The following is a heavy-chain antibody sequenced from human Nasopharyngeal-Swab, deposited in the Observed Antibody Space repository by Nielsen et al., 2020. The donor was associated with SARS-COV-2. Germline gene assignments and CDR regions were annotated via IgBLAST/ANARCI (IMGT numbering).Heavy chain of an antibody. Sequence: GESLKISCTGSGYVFSAYCIGWVRQMPGRGLEWVGVIYRGDLDARYSPSFQGQVTFSDDKSIDTAYLHLRSLKASDTAIYYCAGHDYDILTGYSYWGQGTPVTVSS. V-gene: IGHV5-51*01. J-gene: IGHJ4*01. CDR3: AGHDYDILTGYSY. CDR2: IYRGDLDA. CDR1: GYVFSAYC. D-gene: IGHD3-9*01.